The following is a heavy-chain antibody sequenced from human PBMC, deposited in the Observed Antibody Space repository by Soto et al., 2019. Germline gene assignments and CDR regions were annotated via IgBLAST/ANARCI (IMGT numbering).Heavy chain of an antibody. CDR3: AKKTIPHPHS. D-gene: IGHD2-21*01. CDR2: ISSSGDSP. J-gene: IGHJ5*01. Sequence: GGSLRLSCAASGFTFSNYAMSWVRQAPGKGLEWVSAISSSGDSPYYADSVKGRFTVSRDNSKNTLYLQMNSLRVEDTAIYYCAKKTIPHPHSGGQGTLVTAS. CDR1: GFTFSNYA. V-gene: IGHV3-23*01.